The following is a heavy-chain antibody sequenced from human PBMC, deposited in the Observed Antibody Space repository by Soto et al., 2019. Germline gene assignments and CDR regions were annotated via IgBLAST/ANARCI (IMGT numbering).Heavy chain of an antibody. V-gene: IGHV4-39*01. CDR1: GGSISSSSYY. Sequence: QLQLQESGPGLVKPSETLSLTCTVSGGSISSSSYYWGWIRQPPGKGLEWIGRIYYSGSTYYNPSLKSRVKISVDTTKNLSSLMMSSVTARYKSVYYCARRHCSGCSCYFSFSRNCFDPGGQGTLVTVSS. CDR3: ARRHCSGCSCYFSFSRNCFDP. J-gene: IGHJ5*02. CDR2: IYYSGST. D-gene: IGHD2-15*01.